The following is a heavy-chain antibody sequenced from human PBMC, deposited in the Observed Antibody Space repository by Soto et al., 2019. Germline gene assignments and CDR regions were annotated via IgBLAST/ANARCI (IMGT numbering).Heavy chain of an antibody. J-gene: IGHJ4*02. CDR1: GFTFSSYG. CDR3: AKAGGGFGDFVHH. V-gene: IGHV3-30*18. D-gene: IGHD3-10*01. Sequence: GGSLRLSCAASGFTFSSYGMHWVRQAPGKGLEWVTGILYDGSDKYYADSVKGRFTISRENSKNTLYLQMNSLRTEDSAVYYCAKAGGGFGDFVHHWGQGTPVTVS. CDR2: ILYDGSDK.